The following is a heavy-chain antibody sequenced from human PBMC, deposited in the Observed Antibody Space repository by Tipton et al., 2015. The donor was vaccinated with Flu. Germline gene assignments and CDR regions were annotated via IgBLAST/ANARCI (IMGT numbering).Heavy chain of an antibody. CDR3: SKNSVRYFDWANTLFYYMDV. CDR2: ISGSGDAT. Sequence: SLRLSCTASNFIFSNYAMTWVRQVPGMGLEWVSTISGSGDATFYADSVKGRFTVSRDNSKKTLYLEMDSLRGEDTATYYCSKNSVRYFDWANTLFYYMDVWGKGTTVTVSS. V-gene: IGHV3-23*01. CDR1: NFIFSNYA. J-gene: IGHJ6*03. D-gene: IGHD3-9*01.